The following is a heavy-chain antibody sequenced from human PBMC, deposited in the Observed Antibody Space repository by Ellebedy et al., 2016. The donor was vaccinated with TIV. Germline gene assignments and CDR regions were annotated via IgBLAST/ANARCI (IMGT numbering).Heavy chain of an antibody. D-gene: IGHD6-13*01. V-gene: IGHV4-59*01. J-gene: IGHJ6*02. CDR3: ALAGPYFFYGLNV. CDR2: ISYSGST. CDR1: GGPITSYY. Sequence: PGGSLRLSCAVSGGPITSYYWSWIRQPPGKGLEWIGYISYSGSTNCNPSLKSRVSITVDTSKTQFSLKLSSVTAADTAVYYCALAGPYFFYGLNVWGQGTTVTVSS.